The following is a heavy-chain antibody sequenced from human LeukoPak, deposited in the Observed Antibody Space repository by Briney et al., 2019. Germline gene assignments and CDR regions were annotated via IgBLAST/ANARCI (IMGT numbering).Heavy chain of an antibody. CDR2: INPNSGGT. CDR3: ARDVVVVVAARYYFDY. CDR1: GYTSTGYY. D-gene: IGHD2-15*01. J-gene: IGHJ4*02. V-gene: IGHV1-2*02. Sequence: ASVKVSCKASGYTSTGYYMHWVRQAPGQGLEWMGWINPNSGGTNYAQKFQGRVTMTRDTSISTAYMELSRLRSDDTAVYYCARDVVVVVAARYYFDYWGQGTLVTVSS.